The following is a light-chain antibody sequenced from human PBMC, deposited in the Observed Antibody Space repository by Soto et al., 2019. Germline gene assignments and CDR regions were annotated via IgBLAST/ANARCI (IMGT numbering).Light chain of an antibody. CDR2: DVS. J-gene: IGLJ1*01. CDR3: SSYTPSNTRQIV. CDR1: SSDVGGYNY. Sequence: QSAPTQPASVSGSPGQSITISCTGTSSDVGGYNYVSWYQHHPGKAPKLMIYDVSNRPSGVSNLFSGSKSGNSASLTISGLQPEDEADYYCSSYTPSNTRQIVFGTGTKLTVL. V-gene: IGLV2-14*03.